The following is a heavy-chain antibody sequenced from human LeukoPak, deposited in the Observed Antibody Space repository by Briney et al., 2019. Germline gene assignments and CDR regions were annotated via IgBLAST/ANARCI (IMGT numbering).Heavy chain of an antibody. J-gene: IGHJ6*03. CDR1: GDSISSYY. V-gene: IGHV4-4*07. CDR3: ARLKGVGCSSTSCYRDYYYYYMDV. Sequence: SETLSLTCTVSGDSISSYYWNWIRQPAGKGLEWIGRIYTSGTTSYNPSLKSRVTMSVDTSKNQFSLNLSSVTAADTAVYYCARLKGVGCSSTSCYRDYYYYYMDVWGKGTTVTVSS. CDR2: IYTSGTT. D-gene: IGHD2-2*02.